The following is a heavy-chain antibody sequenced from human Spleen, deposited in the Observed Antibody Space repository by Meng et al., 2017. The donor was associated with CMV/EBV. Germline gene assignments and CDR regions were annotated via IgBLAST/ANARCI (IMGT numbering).Heavy chain of an antibody. V-gene: IGHV1-2*02. CDR3: ARRYCTGGSCYPDY. Sequence: SGYIFTDYNIQWVRQTPGQGLEWMGWINPKRGETTYAQKFQGRVIMTRDTSINTVYMELTRLSSDETAVYYCARRYCTGGSCYPDYWGQGTLVTVSS. CDR1: GYIFTDYN. D-gene: IGHD2-15*01. CDR2: INPKRGET. J-gene: IGHJ4*02.